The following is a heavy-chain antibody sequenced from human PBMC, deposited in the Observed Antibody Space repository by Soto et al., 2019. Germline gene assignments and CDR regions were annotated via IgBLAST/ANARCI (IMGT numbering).Heavy chain of an antibody. V-gene: IGHV3-21*01. CDR2: ISKSDYT. Sequence: GGSLRLSCTVSGFAFNNYGINWVRQAPGKGLEWVSSISKSDYTYYSDSVKGRFTISRDNAKNSVSLQMNTLRVEDTAVYYCAREGSIIIPAVSDFWGQGTLVTVSS. D-gene: IGHD2-2*01. CDR3: AREGSIIIPAVSDF. CDR1: GFAFNNYG. J-gene: IGHJ4*02.